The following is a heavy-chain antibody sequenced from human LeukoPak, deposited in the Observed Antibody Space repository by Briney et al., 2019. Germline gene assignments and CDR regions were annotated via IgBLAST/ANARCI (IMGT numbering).Heavy chain of an antibody. CDR2: IKQDGSER. J-gene: IGHJ4*02. CDR3: TKKTGEY. CDR1: GFTFSNYW. Sequence: GGSLRLSCAASGFTFSNYWMTWVRQAPGKGLEWVANIKQDGSERYYVDSVKGRFTISRDNAKNSLYLRMNSLRVEDTAAYYCTKKTGEYWGQGTLVTVSA. V-gene: IGHV3-7*03.